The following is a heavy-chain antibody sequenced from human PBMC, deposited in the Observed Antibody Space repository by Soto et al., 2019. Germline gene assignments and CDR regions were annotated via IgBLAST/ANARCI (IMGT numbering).Heavy chain of an antibody. CDR3: VRDLNGSGDY. V-gene: IGHV4-59*01. CDR2: IFHSLGA. Sequence: PSETLSLTCTVSGGSTTSDYWSWIRQPPGRGLEWLGYIFHSLGAKYNPSLGSRGTISLDTSKNQLSLSLRSVTAADTAIYFCVRDLNGSGDYWGQGTLVTVSS. J-gene: IGHJ4*02. D-gene: IGHD3-10*01. CDR1: GGSTTSDY.